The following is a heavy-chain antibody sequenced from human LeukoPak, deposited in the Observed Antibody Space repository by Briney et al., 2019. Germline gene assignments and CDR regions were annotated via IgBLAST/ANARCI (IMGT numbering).Heavy chain of an antibody. CDR2: KKEDGSEK. CDR1: GFTLSNYW. J-gene: IGHJ4*02. CDR3: ARDARRRFDY. V-gene: IGHV3-7*01. Sequence: PGGSLRLSCAASGFTLSNYWMTWVRQAPGKGLEWVANKKEDGSEKYYVDSVKGRFTISKDNAKNSLFLRMNGLRVEDTAVYYCARDARRRFDYWGRGTLVTVSS.